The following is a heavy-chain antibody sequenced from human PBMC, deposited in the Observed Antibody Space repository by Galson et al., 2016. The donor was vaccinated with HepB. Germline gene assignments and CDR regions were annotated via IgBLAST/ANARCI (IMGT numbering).Heavy chain of an antibody. CDR3: AREEAGFGVDAFDI. J-gene: IGHJ3*02. V-gene: IGHV3-11*04. CDR2: ISSSGYTI. D-gene: IGHD3-10*01. Sequence: SLRLSCAASGFTFSDYYMSWIRQAPGKGLEWVSYISSSGYTIYYADSVKGRFTISRDNAKNSLYLQMNSLRAEDTAVYYCAREEAGFGVDAFDIWGQGTMVTVSS. CDR1: GFTFSDYY.